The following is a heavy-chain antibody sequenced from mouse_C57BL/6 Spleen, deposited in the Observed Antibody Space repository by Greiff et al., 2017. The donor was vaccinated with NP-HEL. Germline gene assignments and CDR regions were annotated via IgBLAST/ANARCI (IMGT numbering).Heavy chain of an antibody. D-gene: IGHD1-1*01. V-gene: IGHV5-15*01. CDR1: GFTFSDYG. Sequence: EVQGVESGGGLVQPGGSLKLSCAASGFTFSDYGMAWVRQAPRKGLEWVAFISNLAYSIYYADTVTGRFTITRENATNTLYLEMSSPWSEDTAMYYCARERDYYYGGTYWYFDVWGTGTTVTVAS. CDR3: ARERDYYYGGTYWYFDV. J-gene: IGHJ1*03. CDR2: ISNLAYSI.